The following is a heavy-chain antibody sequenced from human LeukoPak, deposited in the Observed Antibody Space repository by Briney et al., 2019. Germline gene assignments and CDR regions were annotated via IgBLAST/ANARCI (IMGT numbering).Heavy chain of an antibody. CDR1: EFTFTNYG. CDR3: ARVRVILTTMASFAY. CDR2: ISNDGADK. Sequence: GGSLRLSCAASEFTFTNYGMHWVRQAPGKGLEWVAVISNDGADKYYADSVKGRFSISRGNSENTLYLQMNSLRPEDTAVYYCARVRVILTTMASFAYWGQGSLVTVSP. J-gene: IGHJ4*02. V-gene: IGHV3-30-3*01. D-gene: IGHD3-9*01.